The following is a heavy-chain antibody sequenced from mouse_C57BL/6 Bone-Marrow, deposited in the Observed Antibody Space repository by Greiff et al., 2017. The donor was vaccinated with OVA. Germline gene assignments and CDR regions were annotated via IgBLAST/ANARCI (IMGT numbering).Heavy chain of an antibody. CDR3: TRGGGQLRLRYAMDD. D-gene: IGHD3-2*02. Sequence: VQLQQSGTVLARPGASVKMSCKTSGYTFTSYWMHWVKQRPGQGLEWIGAIYPGNSDTSYHQKFKGKAKLTAVTSASTAYMELSSLTNEDAAVDYCTRGGGQLRLRYAMDDRGQGTSVTVSS. CDR1: GYTFTSYW. J-gene: IGHJ4*01. V-gene: IGHV1-5*01. CDR2: IYPGNSDT.